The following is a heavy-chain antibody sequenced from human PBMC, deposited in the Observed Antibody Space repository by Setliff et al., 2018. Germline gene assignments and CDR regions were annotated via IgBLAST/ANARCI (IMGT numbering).Heavy chain of an antibody. CDR1: GGTFSSYA. CDR3: VRDRRSYGFDY. J-gene: IGHJ4*02. Sequence: SVKVSCKASGGTFSSYAIRWVRQAPGQGLEWMGGIIPIFGTANYAQKFQGRVTITTDESTSTAYMELRSLRSDDTAVYYCVRDRRSYGFDYWVQGTLVTVSS. D-gene: IGHD5-18*01. V-gene: IGHV1-69*05. CDR2: IIPIFGTA.